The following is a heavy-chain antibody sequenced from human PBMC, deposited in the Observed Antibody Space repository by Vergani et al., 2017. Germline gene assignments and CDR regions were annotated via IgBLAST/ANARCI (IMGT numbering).Heavy chain of an antibody. Sequence: QVQLVQSGAEVKQPGSSVKVSCKASGGTFSSYAISWVRQAPGQGLEWMGGIIPIFGTANYAQKFQGRVTITADESTSTAYMELGSLRSEDTAVYYCAREGVEYSSSSYFDYWGQGTLVTVSS. J-gene: IGHJ4*02. CDR3: AREGVEYSSSSYFDY. V-gene: IGHV1-69*01. D-gene: IGHD6-6*01. CDR1: GGTFSSYA. CDR2: IIPIFGTA.